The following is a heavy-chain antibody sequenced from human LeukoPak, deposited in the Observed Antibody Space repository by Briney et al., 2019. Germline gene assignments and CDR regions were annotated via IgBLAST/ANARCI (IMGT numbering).Heavy chain of an antibody. CDR3: ARGIAVAGIFDY. D-gene: IGHD6-19*01. V-gene: IGHV3-53*01. J-gene: IGHJ4*02. CDR2: IYSGGST. Sequence: GGSLRLSCAASGFTVSSNYMSWVRQAPGKGLEWVSVIYSGGSTYYADSVKGRFTISRDNSKNTLYLQMNSLRAEDTAVYYCARGIAVAGIFDYWPQGNLVTVSS. CDR1: GFTVSSNY.